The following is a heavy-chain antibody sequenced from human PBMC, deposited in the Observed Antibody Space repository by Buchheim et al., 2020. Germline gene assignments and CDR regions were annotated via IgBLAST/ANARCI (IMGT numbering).Heavy chain of an antibody. V-gene: IGHV4-30-2*01. CDR2: IYHSGST. J-gene: IGHJ5*02. CDR3: ARALRYCSGGSCYNWFDP. Sequence: QLQLQESGSGLVKPSQTLSLTCAVSGGSISSGGYSWSWIRQPPGKGLEWIGYIYHSGSTYYNPSPKSRVTISVDRSKNQFSLELSSVTAADTAVYYCARALRYCSGGSCYNWFDPWGQGTL. CDR1: GGSISSGGYS. D-gene: IGHD2-15*01.